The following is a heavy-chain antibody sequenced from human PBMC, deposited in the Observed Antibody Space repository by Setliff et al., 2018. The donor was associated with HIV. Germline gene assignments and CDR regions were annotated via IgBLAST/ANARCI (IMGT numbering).Heavy chain of an antibody. CDR1: GFTFSDYA. Sequence: PGESLRLSCAASGFTFSDYAVNWVRQPPGKGLEWVALISYDGTYKYYADSVKGRFTISRDNSKNTLYLQVNSLTPEDTAVYYCARGRDASRQRMDVWGKGTTVTVSS. J-gene: IGHJ6*04. V-gene: IGHV3-30*04. D-gene: IGHD1-1*01. CDR3: ARGRDASRQRMDV. CDR2: ISYDGTYK.